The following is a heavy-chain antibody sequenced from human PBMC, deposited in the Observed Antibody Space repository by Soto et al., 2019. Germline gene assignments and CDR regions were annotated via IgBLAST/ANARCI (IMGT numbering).Heavy chain of an antibody. CDR3: ARIRGYWYGLDV. CDR1: GFPLSTYG. V-gene: IGHV3-23*01. CDR2: ITGTGGDT. Sequence: EVQLLESGGGLVQPGGSLRLSCAASGFPLSTYGMSWVRQAPGKGLECVSSITGTGGDTYYADSVKGRFTSSRDNSNNMLYLQMNSLRVEDTAVYYCARIRGYWYGLDVWGQGTTITVSS. J-gene: IGHJ6*02.